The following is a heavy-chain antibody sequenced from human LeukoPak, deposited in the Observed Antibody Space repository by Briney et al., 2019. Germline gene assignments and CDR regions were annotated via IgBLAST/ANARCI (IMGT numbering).Heavy chain of an antibody. CDR2: INSNSGGT. CDR1: GYTFTGYY. CDR3: ARWTDYEGAFDI. D-gene: IGHD3-22*01. V-gene: IGHV1-2*02. J-gene: IGHJ3*02. Sequence: AAVKVSCKASGYTFTGYYMHWVRQAPGQGLEWMGWINSNSGGTNYAQKFQGRVTMTIDTSISTAYMELSRLRSDDTAVYYCARWTDYEGAFDIWGQGTMVTVSS.